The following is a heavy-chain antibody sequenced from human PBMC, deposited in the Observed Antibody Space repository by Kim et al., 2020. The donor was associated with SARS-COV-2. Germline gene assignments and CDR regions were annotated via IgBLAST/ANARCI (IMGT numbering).Heavy chain of an antibody. CDR3: TTDSGGELLDVYWFDP. CDR1: GFTFSNAW. D-gene: IGHD1-26*01. CDR2: IKSKTDGGTT. V-gene: IGHV3-15*01. J-gene: IGHJ5*02. Sequence: GGSLRLSCAASGFTFSNAWMSWVRQAPGKGLEWVGRIKSKTDGGTTDYAAPVKGRFTISRDDSKNTLYLQMNSLKTEDTAVYYCTTDSGGELLDVYWFDPWGQGTLVTVSS.